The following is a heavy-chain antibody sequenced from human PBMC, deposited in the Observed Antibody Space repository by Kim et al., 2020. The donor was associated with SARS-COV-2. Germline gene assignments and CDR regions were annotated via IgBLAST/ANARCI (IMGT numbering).Heavy chain of an antibody. V-gene: IGHV3-23*01. Sequence: GGSLRLSCAASGFTFSSYAMSWVRQAPGKGLEWVSAILGSGTTTYYSDSVKGRFTISRDNSKNTLYLQINSLRAEDTALYYCAKDAAVVVVPATDHFGGFDCWGRGTLVTVSS. CDR3: AKDAAVVVVPATDHFGGFDC. CDR2: ILGSGTTT. D-gene: IGHD2-15*01. J-gene: IGHJ4*02. CDR1: GFTFSSYA.